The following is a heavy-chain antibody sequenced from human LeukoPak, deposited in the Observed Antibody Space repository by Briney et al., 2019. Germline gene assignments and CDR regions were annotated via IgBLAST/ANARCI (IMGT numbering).Heavy chain of an antibody. CDR3: ARGGVGYDYVWGSYRGAFDI. J-gene: IGHJ3*02. V-gene: IGHV3-48*01. CDR2: ISSSSSTI. CDR1: GFPFSSYS. D-gene: IGHD3-16*02. Sequence: GGSLRLSCAASGFPFSSYSMNWVRPAPGKGLEWVSYISSSSSTIYYADSVKGRFTISRDNAKNSLYLQMNSLRTEDTAVYYCARGGVGYDYVWGSYRGAFDIWGQGTMVTVSS.